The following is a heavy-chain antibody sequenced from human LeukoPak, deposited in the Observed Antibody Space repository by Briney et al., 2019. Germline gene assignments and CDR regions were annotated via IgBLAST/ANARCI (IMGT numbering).Heavy chain of an antibody. D-gene: IGHD3-16*01. Sequence: ASVKVSCKASGYTFTSYDINWVRQATGQGLEWMGWMNPNSGNTGYAQKFQGRVTITRNTSISTAYMELSSLRSEDTAVYYCARRGVDYDYVWGSQKRYYFDYWGQGTLVTVSS. V-gene: IGHV1-8*03. CDR3: ARRGVDYDYVWGSQKRYYFDY. J-gene: IGHJ4*02. CDR1: GYTFTSYD. CDR2: MNPNSGNT.